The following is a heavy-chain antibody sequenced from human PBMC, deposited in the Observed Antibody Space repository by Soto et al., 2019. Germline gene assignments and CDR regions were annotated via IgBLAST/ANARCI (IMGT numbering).Heavy chain of an antibody. CDR1: GGSLSGYT. CDR2: INHSGSP. CDR3: ARGLPPAY. J-gene: IGHJ4*02. Sequence: SETLSLTCAVYGGSLSGYTWNWIRQSPGKGLEWIGQINHSGSPNYNPSLKSRVTISVDTSKNQYSLMLTSVTAADTAVYYCARGLPPAYWGQGTPVTVSS. V-gene: IGHV4-34*01.